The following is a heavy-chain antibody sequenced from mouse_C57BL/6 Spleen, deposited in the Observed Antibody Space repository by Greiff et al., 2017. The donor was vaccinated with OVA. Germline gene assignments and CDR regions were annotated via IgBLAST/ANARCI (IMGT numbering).Heavy chain of an antibody. CDR2: INPNDGGT. D-gene: IGHD2-4*01. Sequence: EVQLQQSGPELVKPGASVKMSCKASGYTFTDYNMHWVKQSHGKSLEWIGYINPNDGGTSYNQKFKGKATLTVNKSSSTAYMELRSLTSEDSAVYYCARSGDDYEAWFAYWGQGTLVTVSA. CDR1: GYTFTDYN. V-gene: IGHV1-22*01. CDR3: ARSGDDYEAWFAY. J-gene: IGHJ3*01.